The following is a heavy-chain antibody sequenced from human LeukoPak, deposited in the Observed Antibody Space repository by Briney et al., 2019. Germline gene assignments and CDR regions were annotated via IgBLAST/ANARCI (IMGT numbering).Heavy chain of an antibody. Sequence: SETLSLTCTASGGSISSYYWSWIRQPPGKGLEWIGYIYYSGSTNYNPSLKSRVTISVDTSKNQFSLKLSSVTAADTAVYYCARLFDPPPYYYDSSGYYVDYWGQGTLVTVSS. CDR3: ARLFDPPPYYYDSSGYYVDY. D-gene: IGHD3-22*01. CDR1: GGSISSYY. CDR2: IYYSGST. V-gene: IGHV4-59*08. J-gene: IGHJ4*02.